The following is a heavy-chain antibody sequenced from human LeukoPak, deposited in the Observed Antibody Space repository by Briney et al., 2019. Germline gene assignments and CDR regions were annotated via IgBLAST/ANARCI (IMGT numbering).Heavy chain of an antibody. CDR2: IYYSGST. D-gene: IGHD6-19*01. J-gene: IGHJ4*02. CDR1: GDFITAYY. Sequence: SETLSLTCTVSGDFITAYYWSWIRQPPGKGLEWIGYIYYSGSTDYNPSLKSRVTISVETSKNQFSLSLSSVTAADTAVYYCARGRLARSPYFDYWGQGTLVTVSS. CDR3: ARGRLARSPYFDY. V-gene: IGHV4-59*01.